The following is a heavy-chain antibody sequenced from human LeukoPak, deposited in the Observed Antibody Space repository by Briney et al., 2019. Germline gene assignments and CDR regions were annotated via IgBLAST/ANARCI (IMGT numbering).Heavy chain of an antibody. J-gene: IGHJ4*02. CDR3: AKTTAGHSSGRDPGWPVDY. CDR1: GFTFGSYT. Sequence: GGPLRLSCAASGFTFGSYTMTWVRQAPGKGLEWVSRISGSGGSTYHADSVKGRFTISRDNSKNTVYLQMNSLRAEDTAVYYCAKTTAGHSSGRDPGWPVDYWGQGTLVTVSS. CDR2: ISGSGGST. D-gene: IGHD6-19*01. V-gene: IGHV3-23*01.